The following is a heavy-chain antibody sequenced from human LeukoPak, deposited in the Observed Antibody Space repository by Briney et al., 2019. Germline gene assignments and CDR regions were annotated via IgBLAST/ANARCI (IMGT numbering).Heavy chain of an antibody. V-gene: IGHV1-18*01. CDR2: ISAYTGNT. J-gene: IGHJ6*02. Sequence: ASVKVSCKASGYTFTSYGISWVRQAPGEGLEWMGWISAYTGNTNYAQKLQGRVTMTTDTSTSTAYMELRSLRSDDTAVYYCARDKGILTGYYKGYYYYGMDVWGQGTTVTVSS. CDR1: GYTFTSYG. CDR3: ARDKGILTGYYKGYYYYGMDV. D-gene: IGHD3-9*01.